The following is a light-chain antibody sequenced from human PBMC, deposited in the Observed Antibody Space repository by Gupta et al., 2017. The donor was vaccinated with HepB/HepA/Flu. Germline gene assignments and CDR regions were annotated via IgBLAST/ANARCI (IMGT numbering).Light chain of an antibody. CDR1: SSDIVIFDA. Sequence: SCTGSSSDIVIFDAVSWYHQHPCNAPKLLIYGVTNRPSGDSYRFSGSKSGNTASLTISGLQTEEEATYYCSSGRSGRNLVVFGGGTKLTVL. J-gene: IGLJ3*02. V-gene: IGLV2-14*03. CDR3: SSGRSGRNLVV. CDR2: GVT.